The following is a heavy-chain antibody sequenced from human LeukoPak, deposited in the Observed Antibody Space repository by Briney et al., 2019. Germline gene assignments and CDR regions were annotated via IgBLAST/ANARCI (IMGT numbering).Heavy chain of an antibody. CDR3: AHWQRITMVRGVIQFDY. D-gene: IGHD3-10*01. Sequence: ESGPTLVKPTQTLTLNCTFSGFSLSTSEVGVGWIRQPPGKALEWLALIYWNDDKRYSPSLKSRLTITKDTSKNQVVLTMTNMDPVDTATYYCAHWQRITMVRGVIQFDYWGQGTLVTVSS. CDR2: IYWNDDK. J-gene: IGHJ4*02. CDR1: GFSLSTSEVG. V-gene: IGHV2-5*01.